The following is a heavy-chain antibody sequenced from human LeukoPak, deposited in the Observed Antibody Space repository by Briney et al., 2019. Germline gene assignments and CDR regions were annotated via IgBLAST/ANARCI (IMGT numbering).Heavy chain of an antibody. CDR1: GYTFTSYG. D-gene: IGHD3-3*01. J-gene: IGHJ5*02. V-gene: IGHV1-2*02. CDR3: ARVSSRGLWSGYLYHYNWFDP. CDR2: INPNSGGT. Sequence: GASVKVSCKASGYTFTSYGISWVRQAPGQGLEWMGWINPNSGGTNYAQKFQGRVTMTRDTSISTAYMELSRLRSDDTAVYYCARVSSRGLWSGYLYHYNWFDPWGQGTLVTVSS.